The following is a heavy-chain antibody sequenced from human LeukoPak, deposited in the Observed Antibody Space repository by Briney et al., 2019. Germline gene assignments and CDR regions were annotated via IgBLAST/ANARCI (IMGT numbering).Heavy chain of an antibody. CDR3: ARGSPLWFGELLSWWFDP. J-gene: IGHJ5*02. CDR1: GGSISSGSYY. V-gene: IGHV4-61*02. Sequence: SETLSLTCTVSGGSISSGSYYWSWIRQPAGKGLEWIGRIYTSGSTNYNPSLKSRVPISVDTSKNQFSLKLSSVPAADTAVYYCARGSPLWFGELLSWWFDPWGQGTLVTVSS. CDR2: IYTSGST. D-gene: IGHD3-10*01.